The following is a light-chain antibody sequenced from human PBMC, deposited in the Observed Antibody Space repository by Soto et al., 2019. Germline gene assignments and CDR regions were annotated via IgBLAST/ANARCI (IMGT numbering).Light chain of an antibody. CDR3: GSWDSSLGAYV. J-gene: IGLJ1*01. Sequence: QSVMTQPPSVSAAPGQKVTISCSGSSSNIGGNSVSWYQQLPGTAPKLLIYDDNKRPSGIPDRFSGSKSGTSATLGITGFLPGDEADYYCGSWDSSLGAYVFGTGTKLTVL. CDR1: SSNIGGNS. V-gene: IGLV1-51*01. CDR2: DDN.